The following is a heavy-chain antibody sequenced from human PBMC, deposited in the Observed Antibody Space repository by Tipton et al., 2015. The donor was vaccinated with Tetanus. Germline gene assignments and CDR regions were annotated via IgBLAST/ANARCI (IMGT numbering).Heavy chain of an antibody. V-gene: IGHV3-48*01. D-gene: IGHD4-17*01. CDR1: GFTLRTYS. CDR3: ASSTVTR. Sequence: AVSGFTLRTYSMNWVRQAPRKGLEWVSYISTTSNTIYYADSVKGRFTISRDNAKNLLYLQMSSLRREDTAVYYCASSTVTRWGPGTLVTVSS. J-gene: IGHJ4*02. CDR2: ISTTSNTI.